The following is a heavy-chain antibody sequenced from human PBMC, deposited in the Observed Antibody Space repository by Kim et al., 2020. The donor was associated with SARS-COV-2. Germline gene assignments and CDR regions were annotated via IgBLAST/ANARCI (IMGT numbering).Heavy chain of an antibody. Sequence: NPSLKRRVTISVDTSKNQFSLKLSSVSAADTAVYYCARLHDYMRYYGMDVWGQETTVTVSS. D-gene: IGHD4-4*01. CDR3: ARLHDYMRYYGMDV. J-gene: IGHJ6*02. V-gene: IGHV4-59*08.